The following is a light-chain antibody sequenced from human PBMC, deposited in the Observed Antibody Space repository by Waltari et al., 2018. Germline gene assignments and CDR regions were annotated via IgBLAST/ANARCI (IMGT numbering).Light chain of an antibody. Sequence: EIVLTQSPGTLSLSPGERATLSCRASQSVSSSYLAWYQQKPGQPPSLLIYGVSSRATGLPDRFSGSGSGTDFTLTISRLEPGDFAVYYCQHYGNSPGGGSFGPGTKVDIK. CDR3: QHYGNSPGGGS. V-gene: IGKV3-20*01. CDR2: GVS. J-gene: IGKJ3*01. CDR1: QSVSSSY.